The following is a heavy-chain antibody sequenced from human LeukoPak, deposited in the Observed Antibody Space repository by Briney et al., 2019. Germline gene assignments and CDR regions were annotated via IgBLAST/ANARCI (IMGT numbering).Heavy chain of an antibody. V-gene: IGHV3-21*01. CDR2: ISSSSNYI. CDR3: ARFRLNGGRHIDN. Sequence: PGGSLRLSCAASGFTFSTYTMTWVRQAPGKGLEWVSSISSSSNYINYGDSVKGRFTISRDNAKNSLYLQMNSLRAEDTAVYYCARFRLNGGRHIDNWGQGTLVTVSS. D-gene: IGHD1-26*01. J-gene: IGHJ4*02. CDR1: GFTFSTYT.